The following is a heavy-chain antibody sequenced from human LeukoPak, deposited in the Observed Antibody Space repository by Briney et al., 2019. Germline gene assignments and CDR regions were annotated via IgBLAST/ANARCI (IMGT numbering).Heavy chain of an antibody. D-gene: IGHD3-10*01. CDR2: MNPNSGNT. J-gene: IGHJ3*02. CDR1: GYTFTSYD. CDR3: AREYYGSGDDAFDI. Sequence: ASVKVSCKTSGYTFTSYDINWVRQATGQGLEWMGWMNPNSGNTGYVQKFQGRVTMTRNTAIRTAYMELSSLRSEDTAVYYCAREYYGSGDDAFDIWGQGTMVTVSS. V-gene: IGHV1-8*01.